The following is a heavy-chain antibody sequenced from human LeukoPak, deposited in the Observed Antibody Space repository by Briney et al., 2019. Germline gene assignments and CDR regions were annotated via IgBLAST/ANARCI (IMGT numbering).Heavy chain of an antibody. D-gene: IGHD3-22*01. Sequence: SETLSLTCAVYGGSFSGYYWSWIRQPPGKGLEWIGEINHSGSTNYNPSLKSRVTISVDTSKNQFSLKLSSVTAADTAVYYCARGYYYGSSVKFDPWGQGTLVTVSS. CDR3: ARGYYYGSSVKFDP. CDR1: GGSFSGYY. V-gene: IGHV4-34*01. J-gene: IGHJ5*02. CDR2: INHSGST.